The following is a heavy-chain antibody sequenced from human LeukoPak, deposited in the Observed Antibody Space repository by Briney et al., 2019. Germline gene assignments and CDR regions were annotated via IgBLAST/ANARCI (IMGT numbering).Heavy chain of an antibody. V-gene: IGHV1-69*04. J-gene: IGHJ4*02. D-gene: IGHD1-26*01. CDR2: IIPILGIA. Sequence: GSSVKVSCKSSGGTFSSYAISWERQAPGQGLEWMRRIIPILGIANYAQKFQGRVTITADKSTSTAYMELSSLRSEDTAVYYCAREVYSGSYYFDYWGQGTLVTVSS. CDR3: AREVYSGSYYFDY. CDR1: GGTFSSYA.